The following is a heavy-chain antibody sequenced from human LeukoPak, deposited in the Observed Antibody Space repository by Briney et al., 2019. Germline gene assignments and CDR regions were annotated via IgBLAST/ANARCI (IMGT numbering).Heavy chain of an antibody. CDR3: ALRYYDILTGYYNVPFLRSRALYL. CDR2: ISSSGSTI. Sequence: GGSLRLSCAASGFTFSSYEMNWVRQAPGKGLEWVSYISSSGSTIYYADSVKGRFTISRDNAKNSLYLQMNSLRAEDTALYRPALRYYDILTGYYNVPFLRSRALYLWGRGTLVTVSS. D-gene: IGHD3-9*01. V-gene: IGHV3-48*03. J-gene: IGHJ2*01. CDR1: GFTFSSYE.